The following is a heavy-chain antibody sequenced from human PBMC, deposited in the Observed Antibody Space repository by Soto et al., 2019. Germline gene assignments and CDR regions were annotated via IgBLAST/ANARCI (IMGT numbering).Heavy chain of an antibody. CDR2: ISSSSSSYT. CDR3: ARGGALIAARPFDY. D-gene: IGHD6-6*01. Sequence: GGSLTLSCAASGFTFSDYYMSWIRQAPGKGLEWVSYISSSSSSYTNYADSVKGRFTISRDNAKNSLYLQMNSLRAEDTAVYYCARGGALIAARPFDYWGQGTLVTVSS. J-gene: IGHJ4*02. V-gene: IGHV3-11*06. CDR1: GFTFSDYY.